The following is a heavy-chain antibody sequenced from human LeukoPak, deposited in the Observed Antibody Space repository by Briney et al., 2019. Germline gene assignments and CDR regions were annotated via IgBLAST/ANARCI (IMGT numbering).Heavy chain of an antibody. V-gene: IGHV1-69*05. Sequence: SVKVSCKASGVAFRSYAISWVRQAPGQGLEWMGRIIPIFGTANYAQKFQGRVTITTDESTSTAYMELSSLRSEDTAVYYCAREEYYDFWSGYPHLDYWGQGTLVTVSS. CDR3: AREEYYDFWSGYPHLDY. CDR2: IIPIFGTA. D-gene: IGHD3-3*01. CDR1: GVAFRSYA. J-gene: IGHJ4*02.